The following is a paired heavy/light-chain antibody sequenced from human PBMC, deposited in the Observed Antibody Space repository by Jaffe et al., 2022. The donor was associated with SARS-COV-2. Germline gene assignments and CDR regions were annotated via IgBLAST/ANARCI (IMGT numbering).Light chain of an antibody. J-gene: IGLJ3*02. Sequence: QSVLTQPPSVSAAPGQTVTISCSGSSSNIGNNHVSWYQQLPGAAPKLLISDNNERPSGIPDRFSGSKSGTSATLAISGLQTGDEADYYCETWDNTLSGSVVFGAGTRLTVL. V-gene: IGLV1-51*01. CDR3: ETWDNTLSGSVV. CDR1: SSNIGNNH. CDR2: DNN.
Heavy chain of an antibody. CDR1: GASISNYY. Sequence: QVQLQESGPRLVKPSETLSLTCTVSGASISNYYWSWIRQPPGKGLEWIGFGVYIGSARYNPSLTSRVTISVDSSKSQFSLTLNSLTAADTAVYYCARYSKPLNRDYSFVYWGQGILVTVSS. CDR2: GVYIGSA. D-gene: IGHD2-21*01. CDR3: ARYSKPLNRDYSFVY. J-gene: IGHJ4*02. V-gene: IGHV4-59*01.